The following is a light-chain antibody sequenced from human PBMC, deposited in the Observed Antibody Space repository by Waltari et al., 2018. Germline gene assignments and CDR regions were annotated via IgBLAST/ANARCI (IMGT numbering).Light chain of an antibody. V-gene: IGKV3-11*01. CDR3: QLRTGWPMT. Sequence: EVVLTQSPATLSLSPGDRATLSCRASQSVSNSLAWYRQKPGQAPSLLIYDASTRAARIPGRFSGSGSGTDFTLTISSLEPEDFAVYSCQLRTGWPMTFGQGTRLEIK. J-gene: IGKJ5*01. CDR2: DAS. CDR1: QSVSNS.